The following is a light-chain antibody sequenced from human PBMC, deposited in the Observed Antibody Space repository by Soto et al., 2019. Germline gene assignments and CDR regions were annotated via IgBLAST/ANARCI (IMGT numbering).Light chain of an antibody. CDR2: EAS. Sequence: DIQMTQSPSTLSASVGDRVTITCRASQSISIWLAWYQQKPGKSPKLLIYEASSLQGGVPSRFSGSGSGTEFTLTISSLQPDDFATYYCQQYDAYSWTFGQGTKVEIK. CDR3: QQYDAYSWT. CDR1: QSISIW. J-gene: IGKJ1*01. V-gene: IGKV1-5*01.